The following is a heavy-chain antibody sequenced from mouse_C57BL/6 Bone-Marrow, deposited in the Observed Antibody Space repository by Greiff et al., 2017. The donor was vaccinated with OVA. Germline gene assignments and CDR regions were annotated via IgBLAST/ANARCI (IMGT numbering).Heavy chain of an antibody. CDR3: AREYGSSYGYFDV. V-gene: IGHV3-6*01. J-gene: IGHJ1*03. D-gene: IGHD1-1*01. CDR2: ISYDGSN. Sequence: EVQLQESGPGLVKPSQSLSLTCSVTGYSITSGYYWNWIRQFPGNKLEWMGYISYDGSNNYNPSLKNRISITRDTSKNQFFLKLNSVTTEDTATYYCAREYGSSYGYFDVWGTGTTVTVSS. CDR1: GYSITSGYY.